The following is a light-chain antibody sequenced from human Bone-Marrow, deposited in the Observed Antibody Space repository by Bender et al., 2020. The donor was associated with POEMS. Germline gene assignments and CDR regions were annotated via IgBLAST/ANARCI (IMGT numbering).Light chain of an antibody. CDR3: SSYTFSTTVV. V-gene: IGLV2-14*01. J-gene: IGLJ2*01. CDR1: SSDVGGYNY. Sequence: QSALTQPRSVSASPGQSVTISCTGTSSDVGGYNYVSWYQQHPGKAPKVMIYNVSNWPSGVSTRFSGSKAGNTASLTISGLQAEDEADYYCSSYTFSTTVVFGGGTKLTVL. CDR2: NVS.